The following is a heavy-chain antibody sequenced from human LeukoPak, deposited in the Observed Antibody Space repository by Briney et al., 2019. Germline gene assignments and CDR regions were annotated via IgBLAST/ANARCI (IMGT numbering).Heavy chain of an antibody. CDR1: GGTFSSYA. Sequence: SVKVSCKASGGTFSSYAISWVRQAPGQGLEWMGRIIPILGIANYAQKFQGRVTITADKSTSTAYMELSSLRSEDTAVYYCAIIGGAAAGMGFDYWGQGTLVTVSS. CDR3: AIIGGAAAGMGFDY. CDR2: IIPILGIA. V-gene: IGHV1-69*04. J-gene: IGHJ4*02. D-gene: IGHD6-13*01.